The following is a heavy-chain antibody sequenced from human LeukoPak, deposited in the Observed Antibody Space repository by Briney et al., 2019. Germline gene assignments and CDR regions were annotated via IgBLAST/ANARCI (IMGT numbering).Heavy chain of an antibody. D-gene: IGHD3-22*01. Sequence: GGSLRLSCAASGFTFSSYWMHWVRQAPGKGLEWVANIKQDGSEKYYVDSVKGRFTISIDNAKNSLYLQMNSLRAEDTAVYSCVRDGDTSGYTNWGQGTLVTVSS. V-gene: IGHV3-7*01. CDR3: VRDGDTSGYTN. CDR2: IKQDGSEK. J-gene: IGHJ4*02. CDR1: GFTFSSYW.